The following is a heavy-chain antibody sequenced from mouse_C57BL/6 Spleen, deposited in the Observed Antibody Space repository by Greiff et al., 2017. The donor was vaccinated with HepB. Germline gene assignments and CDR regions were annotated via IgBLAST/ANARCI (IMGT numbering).Heavy chain of an antibody. Sequence: VQLQQSGAELVRPGASVKLSCTASGFNIKDDYMHWVKQRPEQGLEWIGWIDPENGDTEYASKFQGKATITADTSSNTAYLQLSSLTSEDTAVYYCTRGSGGLLWYPWFAYWGQGTLVTVSA. V-gene: IGHV14-4*01. D-gene: IGHD2-10*01. CDR2: IDPENGDT. CDR3: TRGSGGLLWYPWFAY. J-gene: IGHJ3*01. CDR1: GFNIKDDY.